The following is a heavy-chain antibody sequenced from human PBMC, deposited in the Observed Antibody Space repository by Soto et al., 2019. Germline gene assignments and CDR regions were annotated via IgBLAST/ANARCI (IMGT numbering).Heavy chain of an antibody. J-gene: IGHJ4*02. Sequence: PSETLSLTCSVSGGSISSSNWWSWVRQPPGKGLEWIGEIYHSGSTNYNPSLKSRVTISVDKSKSQFSLKLSSVTAADTAVYYCARRGYSYPHYYFDYWGQGTLVTVSS. CDR1: GGSISSSNW. V-gene: IGHV4-4*02. D-gene: IGHD5-18*01. CDR3: ARRGYSYPHYYFDY. CDR2: IYHSGST.